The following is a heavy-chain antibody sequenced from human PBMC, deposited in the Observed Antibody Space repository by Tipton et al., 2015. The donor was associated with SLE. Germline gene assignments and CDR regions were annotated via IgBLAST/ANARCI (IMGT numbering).Heavy chain of an antibody. CDR3: ARDQGGREIDF. CDR2: MYHSGST. Sequence: TLSLTCTVFGGSISSYYWSWIRQPAGKGLEWIGYMYHSGSTKYNPSLKSRVTISVDTSKTQFSLKLRSVTAADTAVYYCARDQGGREIDFWGQGTLVTVSS. D-gene: IGHD1-26*01. J-gene: IGHJ4*02. V-gene: IGHV4-59*01. CDR1: GGSISSYY.